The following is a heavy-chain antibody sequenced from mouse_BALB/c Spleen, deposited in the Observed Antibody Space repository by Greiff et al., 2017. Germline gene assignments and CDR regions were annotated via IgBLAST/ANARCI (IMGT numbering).Heavy chain of an antibody. CDR3: ARYGSSYGGFAY. J-gene: IGHJ3*01. Sequence: EVNLVESGPSLVKPSQTLSLTCSVTGDSITSGYWNWIRKFPGNKLEYMGYISYSGSTYYNPSLKSRISITRDTSKNQYYLQLNSVTTEDTATYYCARYGSSYGGFAYWGQGTLVTVSA. CDR1: GDSITSGY. V-gene: IGHV3-8*02. D-gene: IGHD1-1*01. CDR2: ISYSGST.